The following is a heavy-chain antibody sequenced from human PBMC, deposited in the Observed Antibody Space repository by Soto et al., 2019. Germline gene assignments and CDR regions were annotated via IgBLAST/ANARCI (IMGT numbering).Heavy chain of an antibody. J-gene: IGHJ4*02. CDR2: IYYSGST. V-gene: IGHV4-59*01. CDR1: GGSISSYY. D-gene: IGHD3-9*01. Sequence: SETLSLTCTVSGGSISSYYWSWIRQPPGKGLEWIGYIYYSGSTNYNPSLKSRVTISVDTSKNQFSLKLSSVTAADTAVYYCARVYDILTGYFFDYWGQGTLVTVSS. CDR3: ARVYDILTGYFFDY.